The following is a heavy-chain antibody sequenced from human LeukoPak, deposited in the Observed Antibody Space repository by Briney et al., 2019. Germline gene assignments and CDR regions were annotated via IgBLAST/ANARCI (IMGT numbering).Heavy chain of an antibody. V-gene: IGHV4-59*01. CDR2: IYYSGST. Sequence: SETLSLTCTVSGGSISSYYWSWIRQPPGKGLEWIGYIYYSGSTNYNPSLKSRVTISVDTSKNQFSLKLSSVTAADTAVYYCARGSGIAARSHTFDYWGQGTLVTVSS. J-gene: IGHJ4*02. CDR1: GGSISSYY. D-gene: IGHD6-6*01. CDR3: ARGSGIAARSHTFDY.